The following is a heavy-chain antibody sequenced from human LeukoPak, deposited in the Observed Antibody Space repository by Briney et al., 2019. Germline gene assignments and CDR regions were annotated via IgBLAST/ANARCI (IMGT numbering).Heavy chain of an antibody. Sequence: ASVKSSCKASGYTFTSYGISWVQQAPGQGLEWMGWISAYNGNTNYAQKLQGRVTMTTDTSTSTAYMELRSLRSDDTAVYYCARVAAAGFHHNWFDPWGQGTLVTVSS. D-gene: IGHD6-13*01. CDR1: GYTFTSYG. CDR3: ARVAAAGFHHNWFDP. J-gene: IGHJ5*02. CDR2: ISAYNGNT. V-gene: IGHV1-18*01.